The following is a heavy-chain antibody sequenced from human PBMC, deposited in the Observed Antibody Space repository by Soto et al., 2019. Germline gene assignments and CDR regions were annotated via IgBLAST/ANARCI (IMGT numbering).Heavy chain of an antibody. V-gene: IGHV1-8*01. CDR2: MNTNTGNT. J-gene: IGHJ4*02. Sequence: QVLLVQSGADVKKPGASVKVSCKTSGYTFTEFDINWGRQAPGQGREWMGWMNTNTGNTGYAQKFQRRVTMTSDTSISPAYMELRRLGSEDTAVYYCARVVRFFGGHAGYWGQGTLVPVSS. D-gene: IGHD3-3*01. CDR1: GYTFTEFD. CDR3: ARVVRFFGGHAGY.